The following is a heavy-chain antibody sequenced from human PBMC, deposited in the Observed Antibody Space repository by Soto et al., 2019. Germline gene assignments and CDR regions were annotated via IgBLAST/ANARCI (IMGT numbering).Heavy chain of an antibody. J-gene: IGHJ3*02. Sequence: SVKVSCKASGGTFSSYAISWVRQAPGQGLEWMGGIIPIFGTANYAQKFQGRVTITADESTSTAYMELSSLRSEDTAVYYCAREPPGSSSWYSGAFDIWGQGTMVTVSS. CDR2: IIPIFGTA. V-gene: IGHV1-69*13. D-gene: IGHD6-13*01. CDR1: GGTFSSYA. CDR3: AREPPGSSSWYSGAFDI.